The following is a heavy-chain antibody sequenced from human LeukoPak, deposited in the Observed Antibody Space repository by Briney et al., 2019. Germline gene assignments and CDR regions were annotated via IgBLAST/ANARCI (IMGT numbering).Heavy chain of an antibody. Sequence: GASVKVSCKASGYTFTDYYMHWVRQAPGQGLEWMGIINPSSGITNSAQKLQGRVTMTRDTSTSTVYMELSSLRSDDTAVYYCARGGSGLEYWGQGTLVTVSS. CDR3: ARGGSGLEY. V-gene: IGHV1-46*04. CDR2: INPSSGIT. CDR1: GYTFTDYY. D-gene: IGHD3-3*01. J-gene: IGHJ4*02.